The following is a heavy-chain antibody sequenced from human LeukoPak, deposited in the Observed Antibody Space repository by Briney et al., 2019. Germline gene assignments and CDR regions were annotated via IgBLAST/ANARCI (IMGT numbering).Heavy chain of an antibody. CDR3: ARSYGGNSANWYFDL. CDR2: ISGSGGST. Sequence: GGSLRLFCAASGFTFSSYAMSWVRQAPGKGLEWVSAISGSGGSTYYADSVKGRFTISRDNSKNTLYLQMNSLRAEDTAVYYCARSYGGNSANWYFDLWGRGTLVTVSS. CDR1: GFTFSSYA. D-gene: IGHD4-23*01. V-gene: IGHV3-23*01. J-gene: IGHJ2*01.